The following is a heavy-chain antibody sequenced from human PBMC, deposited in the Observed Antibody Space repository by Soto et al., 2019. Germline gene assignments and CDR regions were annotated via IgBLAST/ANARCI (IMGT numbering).Heavy chain of an antibody. CDR2: ISAYNGNT. CDR3: ARAVIGLGGNSIYYYGMDV. CDR1: GYTFTSYG. Sequence: QVQLVQSGAEVQKPGASVKVSCKASGYTFTSYGISWVRQAPGQGLEWMGWISAYNGNTNYAQKLQGRVTMTTDTSTSTAYMELRSLRSDDTAVYYCARAVIGLGGNSIYYYGMDVWGQGTTVTVSS. J-gene: IGHJ6*02. V-gene: IGHV1-18*01. D-gene: IGHD2-21*02.